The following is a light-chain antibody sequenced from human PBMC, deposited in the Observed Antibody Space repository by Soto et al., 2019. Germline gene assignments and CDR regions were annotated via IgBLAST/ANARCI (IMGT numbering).Light chain of an antibody. CDR2: AAS. J-gene: IGKJ3*01. V-gene: IGKV1-9*01. CDR1: QGISSY. CDR3: QQLNSYPPVT. Sequence: DIQLTQSPSFLSASVGGRVTITCRASQGISSYLAWYQQKPGKAPKLLIYAASTLQSGVPSRFSGSGSGTEFTLTISSLQPEDFATYYCQQLNSYPPVTFGPGTKVDIK.